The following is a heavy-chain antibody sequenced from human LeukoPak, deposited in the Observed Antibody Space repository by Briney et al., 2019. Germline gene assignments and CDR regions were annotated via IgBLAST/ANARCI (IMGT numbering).Heavy chain of an antibody. CDR2: IYHSGRT. Sequence: SETLSLTCTGSGYSISNGYYWGWMRQPPGKGLEWIGSIYHSGRTQYNPSLKSRDIVSVDTSKNYFSLKLRSVTAADTAMYYCARDETYSDVWSGSAGGGKGNYLDYWGQGILVTVSS. D-gene: IGHD3-3*01. J-gene: IGHJ4*02. CDR3: ARDETYSDVWSGSAGGGKGNYLDY. V-gene: IGHV4-38-2*02. CDR1: GYSISNGYY.